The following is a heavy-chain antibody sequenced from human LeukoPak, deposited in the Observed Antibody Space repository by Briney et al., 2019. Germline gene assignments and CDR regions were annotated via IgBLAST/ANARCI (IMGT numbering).Heavy chain of an antibody. CDR3: ARVFYDILTGYSHGMDV. D-gene: IGHD3-9*01. Sequence: KPSETLSLTCAVYGGSFSGYYWSWIRQPPGKGLEWIGETNHSGSTNYNPSLKSRVTISVDTSKNQFSPKLSSVTAADTAVYYCARVFYDILTGYSHGMDVWGQGTTVTVSS. CDR1: GGSFSGYY. V-gene: IGHV4-34*01. CDR2: TNHSGST. J-gene: IGHJ6*02.